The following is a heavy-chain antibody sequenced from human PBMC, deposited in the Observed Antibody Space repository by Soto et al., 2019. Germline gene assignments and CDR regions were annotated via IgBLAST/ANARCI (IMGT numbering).Heavy chain of an antibody. CDR3: AGTESSSIYGMDV. V-gene: IGHV3-21*02. CDR1: GFTFSSYS. Sequence: EVQLVESGGGLVKPGGSLRLSCAASGFTFSSYSMNWVRQAPGKGLEWVSSISSSSFSINYADSVKGRFSISRDNAQNSLHLQRNNLRAEDTSGYYCAGTESSSIYGMDVWGQGTTVTVSS. CDR2: ISSSSFSI. D-gene: IGHD6-6*01. J-gene: IGHJ6*02.